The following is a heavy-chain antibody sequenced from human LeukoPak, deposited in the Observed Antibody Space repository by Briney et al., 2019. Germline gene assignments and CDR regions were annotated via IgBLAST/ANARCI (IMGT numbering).Heavy chain of an antibody. CDR3: ARGRWEYYDSSGYYTDY. V-gene: IGHV1-8*01. CDR2: MNPNSGNT. CDR1: GYTFTSYD. D-gene: IGHD3-22*01. Sequence: ASVKVSCKASGYTFTSYDINWVRQATGQGLEWMGWMNPNSGNTGYAQKFQGRVTMTRNTSISTAYMELSSLRSEDTAVYYCARGRWEYYDSSGYYTDYWGQGTLVTVSS. J-gene: IGHJ4*02.